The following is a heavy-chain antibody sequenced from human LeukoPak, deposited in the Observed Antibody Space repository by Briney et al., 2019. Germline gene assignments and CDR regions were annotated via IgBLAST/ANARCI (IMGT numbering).Heavy chain of an antibody. CDR2: IIPIFGTA. J-gene: IGHJ4*02. V-gene: IGHV1-69*13. CDR1: GGTFSSYA. D-gene: IGHD1-14*01. CDR3: ARGAGFAEPLPEY. Sequence: SVRVSCKASGGTFSSYAISWVRQAPGQGLEWMGGIIPIFGTANYAQKFQGRVTITADESTSTAYMELSSLRSEDTAVYYCARGAGFAEPLPEYWGQGTLLTVSS.